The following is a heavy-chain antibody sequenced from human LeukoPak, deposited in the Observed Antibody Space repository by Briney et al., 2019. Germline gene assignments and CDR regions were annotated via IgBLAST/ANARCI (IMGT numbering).Heavy chain of an antibody. CDR2: ISGSGSST. J-gene: IGHJ3*01. Sequence: GGSLRLSCAASGFTFSTYATSWGRSAPGKGLEWVSVISGSGSSTYYADSVKGRFTISRDDSKNTLYLQMNSLRAEDTAVYYCAKEMATIRAFDFWGQGTMVTVSS. D-gene: IGHD5-24*01. CDR1: GFTFSTYA. CDR3: AKEMATIRAFDF. V-gene: IGHV3-23*01.